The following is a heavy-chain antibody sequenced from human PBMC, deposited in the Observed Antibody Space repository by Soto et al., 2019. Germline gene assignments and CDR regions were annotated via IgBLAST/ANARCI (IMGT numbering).Heavy chain of an antibody. Sequence: ASVKVSCKASGYTFTSYYMHWVRQAPGQGLEWMGIINPSGGSTSYAQKFQGRVTMTRDTSTSTVYMELSSLRSEDTAVYYCARDREELSIAVAGTAFDIWGQGTMVTVSS. CDR1: GYTFTSYY. CDR3: ARDREELSIAVAGTAFDI. V-gene: IGHV1-46*03. CDR2: INPSGGST. J-gene: IGHJ3*02. D-gene: IGHD6-19*01.